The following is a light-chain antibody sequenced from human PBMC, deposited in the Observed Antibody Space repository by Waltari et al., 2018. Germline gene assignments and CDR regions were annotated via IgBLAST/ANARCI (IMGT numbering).Light chain of an antibody. J-gene: IGKJ4*01. V-gene: IGKV1-12*01. CDR1: QHISTW. CDR3: QQTNDFPLT. CDR2: YAS. Sequence: IQLTQSQSSVSASVGDRVTLTCRASQHISTWLAWYQQMPGKAPKLLISYASNLQSGVPPRFSGSGSGTHFTLTINSLQPDDSATYYCQQTNDFPLTFGGGTKVEI.